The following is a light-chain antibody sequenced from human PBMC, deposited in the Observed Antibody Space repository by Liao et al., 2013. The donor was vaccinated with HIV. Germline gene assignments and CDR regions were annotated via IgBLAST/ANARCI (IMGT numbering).Light chain of an antibody. J-gene: IGLJ2*01. CDR3: QAWDSRIAVV. CDR1: NIGSKS. V-gene: IGLV3-21*01. CDR2: QDN. Sequence: SYELTQPPSVSVAPGKTARITCGGNNIGSKSVHWYQQKPGQAPVLVIYQDNKRPSGIPERFSGSNSGNTATLTIGGTQAMDEADYYCQAWDSRIAVVFGGGTKLTVL.